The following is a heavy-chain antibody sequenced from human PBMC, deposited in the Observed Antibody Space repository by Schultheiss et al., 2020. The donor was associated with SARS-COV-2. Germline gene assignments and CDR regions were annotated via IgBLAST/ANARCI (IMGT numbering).Heavy chain of an antibody. CDR2: IYYSGST. Sequence: SETLSLTCTVSGGSISSYYWSWIRQPPGKGLEWIGYIYYSGSTNYNPSLKSRVTISVDTSKNQFSLKLSSVTAADTAVYYCARLTQGTGRPFDYWGQGTLVTVSS. D-gene: IGHD7-27*01. V-gene: IGHV4-59*08. CDR3: ARLTQGTGRPFDY. J-gene: IGHJ4*02. CDR1: GGSISSYY.